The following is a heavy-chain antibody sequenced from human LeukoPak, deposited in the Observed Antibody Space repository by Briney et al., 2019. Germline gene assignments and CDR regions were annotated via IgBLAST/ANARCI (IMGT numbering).Heavy chain of an antibody. CDR3: AREIPSGSYAPDY. J-gene: IGHJ4*02. Sequence: GGSLRLSCAASGFTFSNYSMNWVRQAPGKGLEWVSYISRSSNSMYYADSVKGRFTISRDNAKNSLYLQMSSLRPEDTAMYYCAREIPSGSYAPDYWGQGTLVTVSS. CDR1: GFTFSNYS. D-gene: IGHD1-26*01. V-gene: IGHV3-21*01. CDR2: ISRSSNSM.